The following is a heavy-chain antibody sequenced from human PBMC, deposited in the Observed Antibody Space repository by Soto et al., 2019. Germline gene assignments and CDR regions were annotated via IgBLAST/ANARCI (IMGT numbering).Heavy chain of an antibody. Sequence: EVQLLESGGGLVQPGGSLRLACVASGFCFSSYGMSWVRQAPGKGLEWVSGISARGGSAYFADSVKGRFTISRDNSKKAVYLQMNNLRAEDTAVYYCAKDLVEFRRYVENWGQGTLVTVSS. CDR3: AKDLVEFRRYVEN. J-gene: IGHJ4*02. V-gene: IGHV3-23*01. D-gene: IGHD1-26*01. CDR1: GFCFSSYG. CDR2: ISARGGSA.